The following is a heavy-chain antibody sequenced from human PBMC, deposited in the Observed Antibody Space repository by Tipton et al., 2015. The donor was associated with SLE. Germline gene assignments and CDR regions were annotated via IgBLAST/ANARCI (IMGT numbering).Heavy chain of an antibody. CDR1: GGSISSSSYY. CDR2: IYYSGST. Sequence: GLVKPSETLSLTCTVSGGSISSSSYYWGWIRQPPGKGLEWIGSIYYSGSTYYNPSLKSRVTISVDTSKNQFSLKLSSVTAADTAVYYCARVPHYDFWSGYSRGDWFDPWGQGTLVTVSS. V-gene: IGHV4-39*07. CDR3: ARVPHYDFWSGYSRGDWFDP. J-gene: IGHJ5*02. D-gene: IGHD3-3*01.